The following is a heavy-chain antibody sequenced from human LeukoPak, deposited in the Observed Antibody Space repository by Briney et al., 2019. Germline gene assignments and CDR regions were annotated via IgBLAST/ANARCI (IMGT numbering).Heavy chain of an antibody. CDR2: IIPIFGIA. D-gene: IGHD4-17*01. V-gene: IGHV1-69*04. Sequence: SVKVSCKASGGTFSSYAISWVRQAPGQGLEWMGRIIPIFGIANYAQKFQGRVTITADKSTSTAYMELSSLRSEDTAVYYCARVAQTTVTTYGYFDYWGQGTLVTVSS. CDR1: GGTFSSYA. CDR3: ARVAQTTVTTYGYFDY. J-gene: IGHJ4*02.